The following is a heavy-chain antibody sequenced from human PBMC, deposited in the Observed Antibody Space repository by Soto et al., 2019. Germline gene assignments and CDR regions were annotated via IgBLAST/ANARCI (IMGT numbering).Heavy chain of an antibody. CDR1: GFTFSGSA. V-gene: IGHV3-73*01. Sequence: GGSLRLSCAASGFTFSGSAMHWVRQASGKGLEWVGRIRSKANSYATAYAASVKGRFTISRDDSKNTAYLQMNSLKTEDTAVYYCTRLVDYSGYDWGLTMYWGQGTLVTVSS. D-gene: IGHD5-12*01. CDR2: IRSKANSYAT. CDR3: TRLVDYSGYDWGLTMY. J-gene: IGHJ4*02.